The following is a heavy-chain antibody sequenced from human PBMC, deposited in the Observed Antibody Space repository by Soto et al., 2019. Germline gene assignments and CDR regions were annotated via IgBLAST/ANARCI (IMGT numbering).Heavy chain of an antibody. J-gene: IGHJ6*02. D-gene: IGHD3-22*01. CDR2: IYYSGST. CDR1: GGSISSGGYY. CDR3: ARDHNYYDSSGYYYYGMDV. Sequence: SETLSLTCTVSGGSISSGGYYWSWIRQHPGKGLEWIGYIYYSGSTYYNPSLKSRVTISVDTSKNQFSLKLSSVTAADTAVYYCARDHNYYDSSGYYYYGMDVWGQGTTVTVSS. V-gene: IGHV4-31*03.